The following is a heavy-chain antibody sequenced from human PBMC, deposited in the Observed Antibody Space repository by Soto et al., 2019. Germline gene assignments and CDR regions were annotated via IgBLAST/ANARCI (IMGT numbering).Heavy chain of an antibody. V-gene: IGHV1-8*01. CDR3: ARGPGYYDSSGYPFDY. CDR1: GYTFTSYD. D-gene: IGHD3-22*01. CDR2: MNPNSGNT. J-gene: IGHJ4*02. Sequence: ASVKVSCKASGYTFTSYDINWVRQATGQGLEWMEWMNPNSGNTGYAQKFQGRVTMTRNTSISTAYMELSSLRSEDTAVYYCARGPGYYDSSGYPFDYWGQGTLVTVSS.